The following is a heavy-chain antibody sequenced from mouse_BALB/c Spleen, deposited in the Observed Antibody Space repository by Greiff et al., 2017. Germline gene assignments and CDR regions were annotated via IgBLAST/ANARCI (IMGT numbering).Heavy chain of an antibody. Sequence: EVMLVESGPGLVKPSQSLSLTCTVTGYSITSDYAWNWIRQFPGNKLEWMGYISYSGSTSYNPSLKSRISITRDTSKNQFFLQLNSVTTEDTATYYCAREGTYGSLYYFDYWGQGTTLTVSS. CDR2: ISYSGST. CDR1: GYSITSDYA. J-gene: IGHJ2*01. V-gene: IGHV3-2*02. D-gene: IGHD1-1*01. CDR3: AREGTYGSLYYFDY.